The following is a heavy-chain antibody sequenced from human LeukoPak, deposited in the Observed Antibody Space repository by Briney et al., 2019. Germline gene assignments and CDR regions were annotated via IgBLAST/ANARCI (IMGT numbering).Heavy chain of an antibody. D-gene: IGHD6-13*01. CDR3: AREGGIAAAGTVDY. Sequence: GASVKVSCKASGYTLTSYGISWVRQAPGQGLEWMGWISAYNGNTNYAQKLQGRVTMTTDTSTSTAYMELRNLRSDDTAVYYCAREGGIAAAGTVDYWGQGTLVTVSS. CDR1: GYTLTSYG. J-gene: IGHJ4*02. V-gene: IGHV1-18*01. CDR2: ISAYNGNT.